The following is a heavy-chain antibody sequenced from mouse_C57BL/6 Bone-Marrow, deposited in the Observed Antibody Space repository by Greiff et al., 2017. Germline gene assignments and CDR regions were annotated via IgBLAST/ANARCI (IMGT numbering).Heavy chain of an antibody. CDR2: IHPNSGST. CDR1: GYTFTSYW. D-gene: IGHD1-1*01. CDR3: ARSLNTTVVAPD. J-gene: IGHJ3*01. V-gene: IGHV1-64*01. Sequence: QVQLQQPGAELVKPGASVKLSCKASGYTFTSYWMHWVKQRPGQGLEWIGMIHPNSGSTNYNEKFKSKATLTVDKSSSTAYMQLSSLTSEDSAVYYWARSLNTTVVAPDWGQGTLVTVSA.